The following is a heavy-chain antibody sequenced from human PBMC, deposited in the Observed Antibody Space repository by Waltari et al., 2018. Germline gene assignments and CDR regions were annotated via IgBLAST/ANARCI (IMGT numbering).Heavy chain of an antibody. CDR2: IYYSGST. V-gene: IGHV4-59*11. Sequence: QVQLQESGPGLVKPSETLSLTCTVSGGSISSHYWSWIRQPPGKGLEWIGYIYYSGSTNYNTSLKSRVTISVDTSKNQFSLKLSSVTAADTAVYYCAALAVAGTWGQGTLVTVSS. CDR1: GGSISSHY. J-gene: IGHJ4*02. CDR3: AALAVAGT. D-gene: IGHD6-19*01.